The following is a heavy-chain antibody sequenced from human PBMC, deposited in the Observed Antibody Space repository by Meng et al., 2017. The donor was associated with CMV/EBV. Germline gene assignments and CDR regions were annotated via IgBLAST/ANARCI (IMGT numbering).Heavy chain of an antibody. D-gene: IGHD6-6*01. CDR1: GFTFSSYA. CDR3: AKRPFSYSSSPY. Sequence: GESLKISCAASGFTFSSYAMSWVRQASGKGLEWVSAISGSGGSTYYADSVKGRFTISRDNSKNTLYLQMNSLRAEDTAVYYCAKRPFSYSSSPYWGQGTLVTVSS. J-gene: IGHJ4*02. CDR2: ISGSGGST. V-gene: IGHV3-23*01.